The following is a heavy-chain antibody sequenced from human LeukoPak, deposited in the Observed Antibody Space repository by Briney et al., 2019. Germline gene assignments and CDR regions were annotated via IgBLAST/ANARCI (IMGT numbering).Heavy chain of an antibody. CDR2: INPNSGGT. CDR3: ARVRIGQQLDKYYYYAMDV. V-gene: IGHV1-2*02. CDR1: GYTFTGYY. J-gene: IGHJ6*02. D-gene: IGHD6-13*01. Sequence: ASVKVSCKASGYTFTGYYMHWVRQAPGQGREWMGWINPNSGGTNYAQKFQGRVTMTTDTSISTAYMEVSRLRSDDTAVYYCARVRIGQQLDKYYYYAMDVWGQGTTVTVSS.